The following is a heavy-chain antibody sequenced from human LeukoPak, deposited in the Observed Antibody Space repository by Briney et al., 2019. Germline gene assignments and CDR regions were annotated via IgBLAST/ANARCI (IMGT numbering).Heavy chain of an antibody. D-gene: IGHD5-18*01. CDR3: ARDTAMSQTDY. V-gene: IGHV3-30*04. CDR2: ISYDGSNK. J-gene: IGHJ4*02. CDR1: GFTFSSYA. Sequence: GGSLRLSCAASGFTFSSYAMHWVRQAPGKGLEWVALISYDGSNKYYADSVKGRFTISRDNSKNTLYLQMNSLRAEDTAVYYCARDTAMSQTDYWGQGTLVTVSS.